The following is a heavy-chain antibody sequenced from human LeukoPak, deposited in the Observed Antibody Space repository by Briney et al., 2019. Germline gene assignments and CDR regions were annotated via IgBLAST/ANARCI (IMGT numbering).Heavy chain of an antibody. Sequence: SETLSLTCAVYGGSFSGYYWSWIRQPPGKGLEWIWEINHSGSTNYNPSLKSRVTISVDTSKNQFSLKLSSVTAADTAVYYCARPRRAAAGTGPFDYWGQGTLVTVSS. CDR2: INHSGST. J-gene: IGHJ4*02. D-gene: IGHD6-13*01. CDR3: ARPRRAAAGTGPFDY. V-gene: IGHV4-34*01. CDR1: GGSFSGYY.